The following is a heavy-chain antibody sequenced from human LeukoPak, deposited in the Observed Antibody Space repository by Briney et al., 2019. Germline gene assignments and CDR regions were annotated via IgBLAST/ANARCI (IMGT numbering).Heavy chain of an antibody. Sequence: PPETLSLTCAVCGGSFSGYYWSWIRQPPGKGLEWIGEINHSGSTNYNPSLKSRVTISVDTSKNQFSLKLNSVTAADTAVYYCARGAPKEIQLWLRLRGVAFDIWGQGTMVTVSS. CDR2: INHSGST. V-gene: IGHV4-34*01. CDR3: ARGAPKEIQLWLRLRGVAFDI. D-gene: IGHD5-18*01. J-gene: IGHJ3*02. CDR1: GGSFSGYY.